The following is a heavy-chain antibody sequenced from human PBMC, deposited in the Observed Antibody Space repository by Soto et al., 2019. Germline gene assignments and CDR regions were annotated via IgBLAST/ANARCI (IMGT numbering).Heavy chain of an antibody. V-gene: IGHV3-11*06. CDR1: GCNFSDHY. CDR3: ARHTSGWHYYDY. CDR2: ISGSSRYT. Sequence: GGSLRLSCAASGCNFSDHYMNWSRQAPVKGLEWVSYISGSSRYTNFADSVKGRFTISRDNAKKSLSLQMNSLRAEDTAVYYCARHTSGWHYYDYWGQGT. D-gene: IGHD6-19*01. J-gene: IGHJ4*02.